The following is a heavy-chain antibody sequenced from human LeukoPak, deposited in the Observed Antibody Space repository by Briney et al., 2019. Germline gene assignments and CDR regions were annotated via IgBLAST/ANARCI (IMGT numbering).Heavy chain of an antibody. V-gene: IGHV1-8*01. Sequence: ASVKVSCKASGYTFTSYDINWVRQATGQGGEWMGWMNPNSGNTGYAQKLQGRVTITRNTTRSTAYMELSSLRSEDTAVYYCARRVLLYDILTAYSRYYYYYMDVWGRGTTVTISS. D-gene: IGHD3-9*01. J-gene: IGHJ6*03. CDR1: GYTFTSYD. CDR3: ARRVLLYDILTAYSRYYYYYMDV. CDR2: MNPNSGNT.